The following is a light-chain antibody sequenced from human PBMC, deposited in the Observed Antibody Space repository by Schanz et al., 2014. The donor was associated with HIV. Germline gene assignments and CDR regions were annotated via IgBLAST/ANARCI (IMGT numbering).Light chain of an antibody. CDR2: DTS. Sequence: EVVLTQSPDTLSLYPGERATLSCRASQSVSNTHLAWYQQKPGQAPRLLIYDTSNRATGIPARFSGSGSGTDFTLTISSLEPEDFAVYYCQQYGSSLTWTFGQGTKVEIK. V-gene: IGKV3-20*01. J-gene: IGKJ1*01. CDR3: QQYGSSLTWT. CDR1: QSVSNTH.